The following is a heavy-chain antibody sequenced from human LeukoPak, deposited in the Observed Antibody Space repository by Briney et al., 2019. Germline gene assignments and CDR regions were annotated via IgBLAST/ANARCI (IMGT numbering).Heavy chain of an antibody. CDR2: IYYSGST. CDR3: ARDRLVAATSKNTGYNWFDP. J-gene: IGHJ5*02. D-gene: IGHD2-15*01. V-gene: IGHV4-31*03. Sequence: SETLSLTCTVSGGSISSGGYYWRWIRQHPGEGLEWIGYIYYSGSTYYNPSLKSRITISVDTSKNQFSLKLSSVTAADTAVYYCARDRLVAATSKNTGYNWFDPWGQGTLVTVSS. CDR1: GGSISSGGYY.